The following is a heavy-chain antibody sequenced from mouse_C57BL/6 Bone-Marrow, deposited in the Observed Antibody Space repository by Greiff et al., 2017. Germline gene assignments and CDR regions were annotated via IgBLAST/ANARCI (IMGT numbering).Heavy chain of an antibody. D-gene: IGHD1-3*01. CDR2: IWGVGST. Sequence: VQLKESGPGLVAPSQRLSITCTVSGFSFTSYGVDWVRQSPGKGLEWLGVIWGVGSTNYNSALKSRLSISKDNSKSQVVLKMNSLQTDDTAMYYCARSGGYGYYAMDYWGQGTSVTVSS. CDR3: ARSGGYGYYAMDY. V-gene: IGHV2-6*01. J-gene: IGHJ4*01. CDR1: GFSFTSYG.